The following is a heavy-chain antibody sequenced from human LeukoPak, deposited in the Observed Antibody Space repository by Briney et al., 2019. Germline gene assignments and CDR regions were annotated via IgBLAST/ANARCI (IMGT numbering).Heavy chain of an antibody. V-gene: IGHV3-48*03. J-gene: IGHJ4*02. CDR3: ASDGITMLRHFDY. Sequence: PGGSLRLSCAASGFTFSSYEMNWVRQAPGKGLEWVSYISSSGSTIYYADSVKGRFTISRDNAKNSLYLQMNSLRAEDTAVYYCASDGITMLRHFDYWGQGTLVTVSS. CDR1: GFTFSSYE. D-gene: IGHD3-10*01. CDR2: ISSSGSTI.